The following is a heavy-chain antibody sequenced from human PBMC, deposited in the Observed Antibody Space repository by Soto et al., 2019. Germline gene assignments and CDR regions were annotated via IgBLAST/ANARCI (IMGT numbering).Heavy chain of an antibody. CDR2: FIPIFGTA. V-gene: IGHV1-69*13. CDR3: AGTGYSSGWYYYYYGMDV. D-gene: IGHD6-19*01. J-gene: IGHJ6*02. CDR1: GGTFSSYA. Sequence: GASVKVSCKASGGTFSSYAISWVRQAPGQGLEWMGGFIPIFGTANYAQKFQGRVTITADESTSTAYMELSSLRSEDTAVYYCAGTGYSSGWYYYYYGMDVWGQGTTVTVSS.